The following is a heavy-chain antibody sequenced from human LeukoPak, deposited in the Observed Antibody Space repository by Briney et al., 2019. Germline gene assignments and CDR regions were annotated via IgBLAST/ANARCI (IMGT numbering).Heavy chain of an antibody. J-gene: IGHJ6*03. Sequence: SVKVSCKASGGTFSSYAVSWVRQAPGQGLEWMGGIIPIFGTANYAQKFQGRVTITTDESTSTAYMELSSLRSEDTAVYYCARVWQWLSYPPPHYYYMDVWGKGTTVTVSS. CDR3: ARVWQWLSYPPPHYYYMDV. CDR2: IIPIFGTA. CDR1: GGTFSSYA. V-gene: IGHV1-69*05. D-gene: IGHD6-19*01.